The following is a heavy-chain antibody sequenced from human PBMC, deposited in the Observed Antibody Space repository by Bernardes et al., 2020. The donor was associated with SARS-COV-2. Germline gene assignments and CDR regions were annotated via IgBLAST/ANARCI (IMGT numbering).Heavy chain of an antibody. CDR3: AKDLFWWQFDY. CDR1: GFTFSPNA. J-gene: IGHJ4*02. Sequence: GRSLRFSCAASGFTFSPNAMSWVRQAPGKGLEWVSGIGGDGNTHYSDSVRGRFSISRDNSKNMLFLQMDSLRVEDTAMYYCAKDLFWWQFDYWGQGALVTVSS. D-gene: IGHD2-8*02. V-gene: IGHV3-23*01. CDR2: IGGDGNT.